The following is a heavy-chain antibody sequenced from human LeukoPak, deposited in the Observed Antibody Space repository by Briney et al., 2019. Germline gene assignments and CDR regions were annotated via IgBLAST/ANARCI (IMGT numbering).Heavy chain of an antibody. CDR1: GFTVSTSY. D-gene: IGHD3-10*01. CDR3: ARVRVGNTNWFDP. V-gene: IGHV3-53*01. J-gene: IGHJ5*02. Sequence: GGSLRLSCAASGFTVSTSYMTWVPQTPGKGLEGVTLLFSGGNTYYADSVRGRFTISRDTSNNTLYLQMNSLRAEDTAVYYCARVRVGNTNWFDPWGQGTRVTVSS. CDR2: LFSGGNT.